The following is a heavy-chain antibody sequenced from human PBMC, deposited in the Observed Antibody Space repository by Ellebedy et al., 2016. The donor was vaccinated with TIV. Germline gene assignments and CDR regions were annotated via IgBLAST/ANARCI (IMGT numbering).Heavy chain of an antibody. Sequence: GGSLRLSXVASGFTFSSYAMSWVRRAPGKGLEWVSYISSSGSTIYYADSVKGRFTISRDNAKNSLYLQMNSLRAEDTAVYYCARDRGYSYGYGAFDIWGQGTMVTVSS. CDR3: ARDRGYSYGYGAFDI. D-gene: IGHD5-18*01. J-gene: IGHJ3*02. CDR2: ISSSGSTI. V-gene: IGHV3-48*04. CDR1: GFTFSSYA.